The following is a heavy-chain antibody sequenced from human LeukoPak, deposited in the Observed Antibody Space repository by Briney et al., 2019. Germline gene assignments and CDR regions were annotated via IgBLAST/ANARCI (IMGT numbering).Heavy chain of an antibody. CDR1: GFTFRTYA. V-gene: IGHV3-23*01. CDR2: ISGSGGDTT. Sequence: PGGSLRLSCAASGFTFRTYAMRWVRQAPGKGLEWVSGISGSGGDTTSYADSVKGRFTISRDNSKNTLYLQMNSLRAEDTAIYYCAKVLDGYFDIWGRGTLVTVSS. CDR3: AKVLDGYFDI. D-gene: IGHD3-9*01. J-gene: IGHJ2*01.